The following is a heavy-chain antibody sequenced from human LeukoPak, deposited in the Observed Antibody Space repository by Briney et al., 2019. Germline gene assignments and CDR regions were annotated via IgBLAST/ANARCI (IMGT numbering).Heavy chain of an antibody. V-gene: IGHV3-7*01. CDR2: IKQDGSEK. J-gene: IGHJ3*02. CDR1: GFTFDNYR. D-gene: IGHD4-17*01. Sequence: GGSLRLSCAASGFTFDNYRMSWVRQAPGKGLEWVANIKQDGSEKYYVDSVKGRFTISRDNAKNSLYLQMNSLRAEDTAVYYCARDDYGDYGAFDIWGQGTMVTVSS. CDR3: ARDDYGDYGAFDI.